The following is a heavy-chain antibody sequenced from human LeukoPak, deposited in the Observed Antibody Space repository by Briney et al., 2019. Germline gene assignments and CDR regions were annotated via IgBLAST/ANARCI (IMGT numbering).Heavy chain of an antibody. CDR2: IYYSGST. D-gene: IGHD1-26*01. CDR1: GGSISSYY. CDR3: ARGGIVAPNWFDP. J-gene: IGHJ5*02. Sequence: PSETLSLTCTVSGGSISSYYWSWIRQPPGKGLEWIGCIYYSGSTNYNPSLKSRVTISVDTSKNQFSLKLSSVTAADTAVYYCARGGIVAPNWFDPWGQGTLVTVSS. V-gene: IGHV4-59*01.